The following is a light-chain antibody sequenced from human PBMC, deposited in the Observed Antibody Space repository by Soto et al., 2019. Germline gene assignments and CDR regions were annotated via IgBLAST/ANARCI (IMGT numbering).Light chain of an antibody. V-gene: IGKV3-20*01. CDR1: QSVSSGY. CDR2: ADS. J-gene: IGKJ4*01. CDR3: QQYGSSPSLT. Sequence: EIVLTPSPGTLSLPPVARATLSCRASQSVSSGYLAWYQQKPGQAPRLLIYADSNRATGIPDRFSGSGSGTDFTLTISRLEPEVFAVYYCQQYGSSPSLTFGGGTKVDI.